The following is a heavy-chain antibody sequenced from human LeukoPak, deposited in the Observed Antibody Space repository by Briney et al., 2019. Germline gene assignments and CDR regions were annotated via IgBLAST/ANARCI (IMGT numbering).Heavy chain of an antibody. D-gene: IGHD3-3*01. V-gene: IGHV4-30-4*01. Sequence: SETLSLTCTVSVGSISSGDYHWSWIRQPPGKGLEWIGYIYYSGSTYYNPSLKSRVTISVDTSKNQFSLKLSSVTAADTAVYYCARGGERFLEWLFHFDYWGQGTLVTVSS. J-gene: IGHJ4*02. CDR2: IYYSGST. CDR1: VGSISSGDYH. CDR3: ARGGERFLEWLFHFDY.